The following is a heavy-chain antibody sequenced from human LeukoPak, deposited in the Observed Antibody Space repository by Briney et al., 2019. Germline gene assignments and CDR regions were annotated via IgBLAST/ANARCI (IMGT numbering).Heavy chain of an antibody. CDR1: GFSFNDNY. J-gene: IGHJ4*02. D-gene: IGHD1-14*01. CDR2: ISVNSCYT. CDR3: CRKDWAY. Sequence: GGSLRLSCAASGFSFNDNYMSWVRQAPGKGLEWISYISVNSCYTKYADSVKGRFTIYRDNARKSLYLQMNNVTAEDTGVYYCCRKDWAYWGQGNLVTVSS. V-gene: IGHV3-11*03.